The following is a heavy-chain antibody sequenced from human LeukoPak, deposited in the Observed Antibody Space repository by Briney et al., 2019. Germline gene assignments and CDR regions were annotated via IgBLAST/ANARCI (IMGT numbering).Heavy chain of an antibody. V-gene: IGHV5-51*01. CDR1: GYSFTSYW. CDR3: ATASYCTGGSCYFDY. Sequence: GESLKISCKGSGYSFTSYWIGWVRQMPGKGLEWMGIIYPADSDARYSPSFQGQVTISADKSISTAYLQWSSLKASDTAMYYCATASYCTGGSCYFDYWGQGTLVTVSS. D-gene: IGHD2-8*02. J-gene: IGHJ4*02. CDR2: IYPADSDA.